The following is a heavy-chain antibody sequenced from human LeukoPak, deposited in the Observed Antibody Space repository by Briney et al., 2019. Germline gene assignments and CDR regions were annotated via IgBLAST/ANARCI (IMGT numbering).Heavy chain of an antibody. D-gene: IGHD3-10*01. CDR3: ARCKDYYVSGSYYKTFDY. J-gene: IGHJ4*02. CDR1: GGSINNYY. CDR2: IPYSGST. Sequence: PSETLSLTCTVSGGSINNYYWAWIRQPPGKGLEWIGSIPYSGSTYYNPSLKSRVTMSVDTSKNQFSLKLSSVTAADTAVYYCARCKDYYVSGSYYKTFDYWGQGTLVTVSS. V-gene: IGHV4-39*07.